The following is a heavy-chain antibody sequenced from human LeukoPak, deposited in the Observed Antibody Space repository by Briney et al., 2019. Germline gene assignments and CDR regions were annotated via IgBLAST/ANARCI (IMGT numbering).Heavy chain of an antibody. CDR2: IIPILDIA. J-gene: IGHJ5*02. D-gene: IGHD3-9*01. Sequence: SVKVSCKASGGTFSSYAISWVRQAPGQGLEWMGRIIPILDIANYAQKFQGRVTITADKSTSTAYMELSSLRSEDTAVYYCAREAYYDILTGYYSNWFDPWGQGTLVTVSS. CDR1: GGTFSSYA. CDR3: AREAYYDILTGYYSNWFDP. V-gene: IGHV1-69*04.